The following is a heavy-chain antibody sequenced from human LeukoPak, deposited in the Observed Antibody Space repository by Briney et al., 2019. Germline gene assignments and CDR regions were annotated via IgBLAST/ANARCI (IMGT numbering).Heavy chain of an antibody. CDR2: INHIGST. J-gene: IGHJ4*02. V-gene: IGHV4-34*01. Sequence: SETLSLTCAVYGGSFNHYYWSWIRQPPGKGLEWIGEINHIGSTSYNPSLKSRVTIPVDTSKNQFSLKLSSVTAADAAVYYCARGQNYGGNFDYWGQGTLVTVSS. CDR1: GGSFNHYY. D-gene: IGHD4-23*01. CDR3: ARGQNYGGNFDY.